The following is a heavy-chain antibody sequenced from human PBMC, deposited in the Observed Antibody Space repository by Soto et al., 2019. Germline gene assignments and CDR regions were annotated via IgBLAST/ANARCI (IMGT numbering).Heavy chain of an antibody. CDR3: AKDRDYGMDFDY. CDR2: ISGSGGST. CDR1: GFTFSSYA. D-gene: IGHD3-10*01. J-gene: IGHJ4*02. V-gene: IGHV3-23*01. Sequence: GGSLRLSCAASGFTFSSYAMSWVRQAPGKGLEWVSAISGSGGSTYYADSGKGRFTISRDNSKNTLYLQMNSLRAEDTAVYYCAKDRDYGMDFDYWGQGTLVTVSS.